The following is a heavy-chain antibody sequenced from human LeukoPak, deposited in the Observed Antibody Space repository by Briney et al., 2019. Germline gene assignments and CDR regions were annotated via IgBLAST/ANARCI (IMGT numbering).Heavy chain of an antibody. CDR3: TGESGSYHGSDY. J-gene: IGHJ4*02. CDR1: GYTFTGYY. Sequence: ASVKVSCKASGYTFTGYYMHWVRQAPGQGLEWMGRINPNNGGTNYAQKFQGRVTMTGDTSISTAYMELSSLRSGDTAVYYCTGESGSYHGSDYWGQGTLVTVSS. V-gene: IGHV1-2*06. CDR2: INPNNGGT. D-gene: IGHD1-26*01.